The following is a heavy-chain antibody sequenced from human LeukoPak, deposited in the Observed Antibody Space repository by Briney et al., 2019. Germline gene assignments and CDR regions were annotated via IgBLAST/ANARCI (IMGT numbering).Heavy chain of an antibody. CDR2: ISAYNGNT. V-gene: IGHV1-18*01. Sequence: ASVKVSCKASGYTFTSYGISWVRQAPGQGLEWMGWISAYNGNTNYAQKLQGRVTMTTDTSTSTAYMELSRLRSDDTAVYYCARLAIYDSSGYFVSVDAFDTWGQGTMVTVSS. J-gene: IGHJ3*02. CDR1: GYTFTSYG. D-gene: IGHD3-22*01. CDR3: ARLAIYDSSGYFVSVDAFDT.